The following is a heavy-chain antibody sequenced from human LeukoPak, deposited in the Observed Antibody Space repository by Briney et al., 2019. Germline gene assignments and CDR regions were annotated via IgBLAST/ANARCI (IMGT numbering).Heavy chain of an antibody. Sequence: VASVKVSCKASGGTFSSYSISWVRQAPGQGLEWMGRIIPILGIANYAQKFQGRVTITADKSTSTAYMELSSLRSEDTAVYYCARGSLITYYYYMDVWGKGTTVTVSS. D-gene: IGHD5-24*01. J-gene: IGHJ6*03. CDR2: IIPILGIA. CDR3: ARGSLITYYYYMDV. V-gene: IGHV1-69*04. CDR1: GGTFSSYS.